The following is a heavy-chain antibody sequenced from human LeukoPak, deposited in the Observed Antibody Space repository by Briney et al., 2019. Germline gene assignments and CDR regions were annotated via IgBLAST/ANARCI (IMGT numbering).Heavy chain of an antibody. CDR3: ARAGRTWQQLAY. V-gene: IGHV4-39*07. Sequence: SETLSLTCTVSGGSISSSSYYWGWIRQPPGKGLEWIGSIYYSGSTYYNPSLKSRVTISVDTSKNQFSLKLSSVTAADTAVYYCARAGRTWQQLAYWGQGTLVTVSS. CDR1: GGSISSSSYY. J-gene: IGHJ4*02. CDR2: IYYSGST. D-gene: IGHD6-13*01.